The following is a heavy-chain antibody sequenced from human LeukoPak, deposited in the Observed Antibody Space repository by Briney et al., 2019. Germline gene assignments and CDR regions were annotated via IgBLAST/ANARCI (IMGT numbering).Heavy chain of an antibody. CDR2: IYSGGST. V-gene: IGHV3-53*01. J-gene: IGHJ6*02. Sequence: PGGSLRLSCAASGFTVSSNYMSWVRQAPGKGLEWVSVIYSGGSTYYADSVKGRFTISRDNSKNTLYLQMNSLRAEDTAVYYCAGDSDYGEAYYGMDVWGQGTTVTVSS. CDR3: AGDSDYGEAYYGMDV. CDR1: GFTVSSNY. D-gene: IGHD4-17*01.